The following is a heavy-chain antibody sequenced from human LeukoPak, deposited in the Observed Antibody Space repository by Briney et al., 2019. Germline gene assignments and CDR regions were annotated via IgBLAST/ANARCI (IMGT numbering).Heavy chain of an antibody. CDR3: AKDRSSSRIRSSEYFQH. V-gene: IGHV3-7*03. Sequence: AGGSLRLSCAASGLAFSDYWMSWVRQAPGKGLEWVANIKPDGGHQNYVDSVKGRFTISRDNAKNSLYLQMNSLRAEDTAVYYCAKDRSSSRIRSSEYFQHWGQGTLVTVSS. J-gene: IGHJ1*01. CDR2: IKPDGGHQ. D-gene: IGHD6-13*01. CDR1: GLAFSDYW.